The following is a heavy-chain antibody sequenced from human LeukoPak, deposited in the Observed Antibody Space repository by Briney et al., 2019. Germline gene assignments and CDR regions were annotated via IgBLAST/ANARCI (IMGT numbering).Heavy chain of an antibody. D-gene: IGHD6-19*01. CDR1: ALTFTSYG. CDR3: AKDSSSFIVY. J-gene: IGHJ4*02. V-gene: IGHV3-30*18. Sequence: CMRLSCAAAALTFTSYGMDWVRQVPGKWLGWVAVILSDGSNNNYAGFVKGSFTISKDTSKHTLCRQTDGLRAEGTAVYYCAKDSSSFIVYWGQGSLVTV. CDR2: ILSDGSNN.